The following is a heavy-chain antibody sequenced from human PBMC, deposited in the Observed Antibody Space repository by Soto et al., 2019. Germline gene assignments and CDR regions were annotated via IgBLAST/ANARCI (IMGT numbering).Heavy chain of an antibody. Sequence: KPSETLSLTCTVSGVSMGDYYGSWIRQSPGKGLEHIGYLHYSGSANYNPSLKSRVTISMDRSKNQFSLKLTSMTAADTAIYYCARSGHIFAGVIWGQGILVTVSS. V-gene: IGHV4-59*01. CDR3: ARSGHIFAGVI. CDR1: GVSMGDYY. CDR2: LHYSGSA. D-gene: IGHD3-16*01. J-gene: IGHJ4*02.